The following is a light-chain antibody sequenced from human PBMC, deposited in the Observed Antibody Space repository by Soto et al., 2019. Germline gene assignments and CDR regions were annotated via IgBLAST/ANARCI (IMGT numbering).Light chain of an antibody. CDR3: MQALQTPS. CDR1: QSLLHSNGYNY. CDR2: LGF. Sequence: DIVMTQSPLSLSVTPGEPASISCRSSQSLLHSNGYNYLDWYLQKPGQSPQLLIYLGFSRASGVPDRCSGSGSVTDVTLRISRVEAADVGVYYCMQALQTPSFGGGTKVEIK. V-gene: IGKV2-28*01. J-gene: IGKJ4*01.